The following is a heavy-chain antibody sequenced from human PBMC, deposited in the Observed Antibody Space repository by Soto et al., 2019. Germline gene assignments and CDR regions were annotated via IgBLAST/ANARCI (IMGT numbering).Heavy chain of an antibody. CDR1: GGTFSSYA. V-gene: IGHV1-69*13. J-gene: IGHJ3*02. D-gene: IGHD5-18*01. CDR2: IIPIFGTA. Sequence: SVKVSCKAAGGTFSSYAISWVRQAPGQGLEWMGGIIPIFGTANYAQKFQGRVTITADESTSTAYMELSSLRSEDTAVYYCERDLGSYGSRYIYDIWGQGTMVTV. CDR3: ERDLGSYGSRYIYDI.